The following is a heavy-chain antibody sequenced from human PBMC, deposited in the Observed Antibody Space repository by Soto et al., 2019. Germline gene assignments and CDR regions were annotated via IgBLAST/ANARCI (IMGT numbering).Heavy chain of an antibody. J-gene: IGHJ5*02. CDR2: ISAYNGNT. D-gene: IGHD6-19*01. V-gene: IGHV1-18*04. CDR3: ARYRGEPAAVAGRGDGFDP. Sequence: QVQLVQSGAEVKKPGASVKVSCKASGYTFTSYGISWVRQAPGQGLEWMGWISAYNGNTNYAQKLQGRVTMTTDTSTSTADMERRSLRSGDTSVYSCARYRGEPAAVAGRGDGFDPGVQGTLVTVSS. CDR1: GYTFTSYG.